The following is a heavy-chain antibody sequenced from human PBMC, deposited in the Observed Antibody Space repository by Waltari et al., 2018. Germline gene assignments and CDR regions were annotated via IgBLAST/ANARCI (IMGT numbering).Heavy chain of an antibody. CDR1: GYSISSGYY. D-gene: IGHD3-10*01. Sequence: QVQLQESGPGLVKPSETLSLTCAVSGYSISSGYYWGWIRQPPGKGLEWIGSIYHSGSTYYNPSLKSRVTISVDTSKNQFSLKLSSVTAADTAVYYCAGSSGSYFYYYYGMDVWGQGTTVTVSS. V-gene: IGHV4-38-2*01. J-gene: IGHJ6*02. CDR3: AGSSGSYFYYYYGMDV. CDR2: IYHSGST.